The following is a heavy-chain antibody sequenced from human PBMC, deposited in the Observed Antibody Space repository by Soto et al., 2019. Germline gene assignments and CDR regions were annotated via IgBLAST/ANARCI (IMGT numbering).Heavy chain of an antibody. Sequence: PSETLSLTCTVSGGSVSSGSYYWSWIRQPPGKGLEWIGYIYYSGSTNYNPSLKSRVTISVDTSKNQFSLKLSSVTAADTAVYYCARDSLSSGWYLHYYGMDVWGQGTTVTVSS. D-gene: IGHD6-19*01. CDR2: IYYSGST. CDR3: ARDSLSSGWYLHYYGMDV. V-gene: IGHV4-61*01. J-gene: IGHJ6*02. CDR1: GGSVSSGSYY.